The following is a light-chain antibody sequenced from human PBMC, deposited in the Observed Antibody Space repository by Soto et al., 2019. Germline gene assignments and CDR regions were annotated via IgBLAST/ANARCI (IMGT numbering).Light chain of an antibody. V-gene: IGKV1-33*01. J-gene: IGKJ4*01. CDR2: AAS. CDR3: QQYDNRPLT. CDR1: HDIRND. Sequence: NALTQSPSSLSASVGDRVTITCQASHDIRNDLNWYQQKSGKAPKLLIHAASALDAGVPSRFSGSGSGTDFTFTISGLQPEDVATYHCQQYDNRPLTFGGGTKVEI.